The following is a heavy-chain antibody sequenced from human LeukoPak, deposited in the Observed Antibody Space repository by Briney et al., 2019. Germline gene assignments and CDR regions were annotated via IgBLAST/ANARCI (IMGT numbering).Heavy chain of an antibody. CDR3: ARAGYDILTGSVYYYMDV. Sequence: GSLRLSCAASGFTFSSYSMNWVRQAPGKGLEWVSSISSSSSYIYYADSVKGRFTISRDNAKNSLYLQMNSLRAEDTAVYYCARAGYDILTGSVYYYMDVWGKGTTVTISS. J-gene: IGHJ6*03. V-gene: IGHV3-21*01. CDR1: GFTFSSYS. CDR2: ISSSSSYI. D-gene: IGHD3-9*01.